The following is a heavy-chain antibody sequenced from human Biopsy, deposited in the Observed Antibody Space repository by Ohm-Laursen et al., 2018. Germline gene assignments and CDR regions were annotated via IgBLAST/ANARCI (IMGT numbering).Heavy chain of an antibody. CDR1: GYIFTSFG. Sequence: GASVKVSCKVSGYIFTSFGVSWVRQAPGHGLEWMGWVSTYNGNTEYEQKFQGRVTMTTDTSANTAYMELRSLRSDDTAVYFCARVREGGLLDYWGQGILVTVSS. V-gene: IGHV1-18*01. J-gene: IGHJ4*02. CDR2: VSTYNGNT. D-gene: IGHD3-16*01. CDR3: ARVREGGLLDY.